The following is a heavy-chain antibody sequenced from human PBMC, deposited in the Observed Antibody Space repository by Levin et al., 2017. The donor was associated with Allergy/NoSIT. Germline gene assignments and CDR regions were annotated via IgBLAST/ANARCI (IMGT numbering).Heavy chain of an antibody. CDR1: GFSISSGYY. Sequence: ASETPSLTCDVSGFSISSGYYWAWTRQPPGKGLDWIGSIYHTGNTYYNPSLTTRLTISVDASKNQFSLKLRFVSAAVTAMYYCVRYDSSGHYFFDYWGQGTLVTVSS. CDR3: VRYDSSGHYFFDY. V-gene: IGHV4-38-2*01. J-gene: IGHJ4*02. D-gene: IGHD3-22*01. CDR2: IYHTGNT.